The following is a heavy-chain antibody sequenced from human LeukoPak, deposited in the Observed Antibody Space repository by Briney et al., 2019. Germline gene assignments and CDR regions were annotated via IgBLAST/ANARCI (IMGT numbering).Heavy chain of an antibody. V-gene: IGHV1-18*01. CDR3: ARVGYGGNYFDF. CDR1: GYTFTSYG. Sequence: GASVKVSCKASGYTFTSYGISWVRQAPGQGLEGVGWISAYSGNPNYAQKLQGRITITTDTSTSAAYMELRSLRSDDTAVYFCARVGYGGNYFDFWGPGTLVTVSS. CDR2: ISAYSGNP. D-gene: IGHD4-23*01. J-gene: IGHJ4*02.